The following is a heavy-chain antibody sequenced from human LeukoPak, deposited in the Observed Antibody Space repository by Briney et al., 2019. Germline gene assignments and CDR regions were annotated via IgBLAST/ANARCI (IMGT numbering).Heavy chain of an antibody. CDR2: IWYDGSNK. Sequence: PGGSLRLSCAASGFTFSSYGMHWVRQAPGKGLEWVAVIWYDGSNKYYADSVKGRFTISRDNSKNTLYLQMNSLRAEDTAVYYCARRWLATLDYWGQGTLVTVSS. CDR1: GFTFSSYG. V-gene: IGHV3-33*01. J-gene: IGHJ4*02. CDR3: ARRWLATLDY. D-gene: IGHD6-19*01.